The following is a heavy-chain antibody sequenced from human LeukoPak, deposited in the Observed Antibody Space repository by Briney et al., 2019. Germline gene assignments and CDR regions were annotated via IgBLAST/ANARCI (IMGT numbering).Heavy chain of an antibody. CDR3: ARDRGYCSSTSCYGVAFDI. CDR1: GGSISSYY. V-gene: IGHV4-59*01. J-gene: IGHJ3*02. Sequence: PSETLSLTCTVSGGSISSYYWSWIRQPPGKGLEWIGYIYYSGSTNHNPSLKSRVTISVDTSKNQFSLKLSSVTAADTAVYYCARDRGYCSSTSCYGVAFDIWGQGTMVTVSS. CDR2: IYYSGST. D-gene: IGHD2-2*03.